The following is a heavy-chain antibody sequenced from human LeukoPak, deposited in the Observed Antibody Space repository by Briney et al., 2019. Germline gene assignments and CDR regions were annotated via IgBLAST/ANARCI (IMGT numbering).Heavy chain of an antibody. Sequence: PGGSLRLSCAASGFSFSNYWMGWVRQPPGKGLQWVANTKDGGTEKYYVDSVKGRFTISRDNAKNSVYLQMNSQRVEDTAVYYCARRPFGADYWGQGTLVTLSS. CDR2: TKDGGTEK. J-gene: IGHJ4*02. V-gene: IGHV3-7*01. CDR3: ARRPFGADY. CDR1: GFSFSNYW. D-gene: IGHD3-10*01.